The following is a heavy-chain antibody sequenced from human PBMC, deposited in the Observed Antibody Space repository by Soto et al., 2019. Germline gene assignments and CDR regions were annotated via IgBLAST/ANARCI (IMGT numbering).Heavy chain of an antibody. CDR1: GFTFSSYA. D-gene: IGHD3-22*01. Sequence: PGGSLRLSCAASGFTFSSYAMHWVRQAPGKGLEWVAVISYDGSNKYYADSVKGRFTISRDNSKNTLYLQMNSLRAEDTAVYYCARVKPGSSGYYLDYFDYWGQGTLVTVSS. J-gene: IGHJ4*02. V-gene: IGHV3-30-3*01. CDR3: ARVKPGSSGYYLDYFDY. CDR2: ISYDGSNK.